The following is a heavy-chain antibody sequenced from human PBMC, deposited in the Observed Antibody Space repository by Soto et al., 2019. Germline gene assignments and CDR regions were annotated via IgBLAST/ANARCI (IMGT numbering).Heavy chain of an antibody. Sequence: QVQLVQSGAEVKKPGSSVKVSCKASGGTFSSYTISWVRQAPGQGLEWMGRIIPILGIANYAQKFQGRVTITADKSTSTAYMELSSLRSEGTAVYYCARDKGKYCSGGSCYYYYGMDVWGQGTTVTVSS. CDR1: GGTFSSYT. J-gene: IGHJ6*02. CDR3: ARDKGKYCSGGSCYYYYGMDV. D-gene: IGHD2-15*01. V-gene: IGHV1-69*08. CDR2: IIPILGIA.